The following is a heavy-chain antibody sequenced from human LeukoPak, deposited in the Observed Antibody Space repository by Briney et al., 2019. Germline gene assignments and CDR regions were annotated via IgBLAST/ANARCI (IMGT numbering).Heavy chain of an antibody. J-gene: IGHJ1*01. CDR1: GYTFTSYG. D-gene: IGHD2-15*01. Sequence: ASVKVSCKASGYTFTSYGISWVRQAPGQGLEWMGWINPNSGGTNYAQKFQGRVTMTRDTSISTAYMELSRLRSDDTAVYYCARGYTYCSGGSCYSGYFQHWGQGTLVTVSS. V-gene: IGHV1-2*02. CDR2: INPNSGGT. CDR3: ARGYTYCSGGSCYSGYFQH.